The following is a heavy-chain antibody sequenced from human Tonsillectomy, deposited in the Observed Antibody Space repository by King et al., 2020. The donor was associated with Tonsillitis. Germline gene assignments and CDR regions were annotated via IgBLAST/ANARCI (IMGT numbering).Heavy chain of an antibody. D-gene: IGHD3-10*01. V-gene: IGHV4-61*02. CDR3: ARDRGAWWFGDLRPGYFDS. CDR1: GASISSGNYF. J-gene: IGHJ4*02. CDR2: ISASGST. Sequence: QVQLQESGPGLVKPSQTLSLTCIVSGASISSGNYFWSWIRQPAGKGLEWIGHISASGSTNYNPSLKSRVTMSVDTSKNQFSLKLSSVTAADTAVYYCARDRGAWWFGDLRPGYFDSWGQGTLVTVSS.